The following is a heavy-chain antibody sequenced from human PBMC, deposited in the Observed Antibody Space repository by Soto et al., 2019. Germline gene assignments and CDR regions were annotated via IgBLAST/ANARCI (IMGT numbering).Heavy chain of an antibody. CDR3: ARGFGELLSGFYY. V-gene: IGHV3-33*01. J-gene: IGHJ4*02. CDR1: GFTFRSYG. CDR2: IWYDGSKK. D-gene: IGHD3-10*01. Sequence: QVQLVESGGGVVQPGRSLRLSCAASGFTFRSYGMHWVRQAPGKGLEWVAVIWYDGSKKYYADSVKGRFTISRDNSKKTLYVQMNSLRAEDTAVYYCARGFGELLSGFYYWGQGTLVTVSS.